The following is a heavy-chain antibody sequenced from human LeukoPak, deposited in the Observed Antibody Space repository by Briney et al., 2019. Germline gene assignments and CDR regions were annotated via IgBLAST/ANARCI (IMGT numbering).Heavy chain of an antibody. CDR1: GFTVSSNH. CDR3: ARTIEVAGFTDYFDY. V-gene: IGHV3-53*01. Sequence: PGGSLRLSCAAAGFTVSSNHMSWVRQAPGRGLEWVSVIYSGGSTYYADSVEGRFTISRDNSKNMLYLQMNSLRAEDTAVYYCARTIEVAGFTDYFDYWGQGTLVSVSS. CDR2: IYSGGST. D-gene: IGHD6-19*01. J-gene: IGHJ4*02.